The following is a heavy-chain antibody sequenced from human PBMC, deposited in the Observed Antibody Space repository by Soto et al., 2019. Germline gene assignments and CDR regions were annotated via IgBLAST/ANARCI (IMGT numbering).Heavy chain of an antibody. CDR2: INLDGTTT. D-gene: IGHD6-13*01. J-gene: IGHJ4*02. V-gene: IGHV3-7*01. CDR3: ARDAAFNRFDY. Sequence: EVQLVESGGGLVQPGGSLRLSCAVSGFSFSSSWMTWVRQAPGNGLEWLANINLDGTTTNYVDSVKGRFTVSRDNAKKSLFLQMNSLRVEDTAVYYCARDAAFNRFDYGGQGTLVTVSS. CDR1: GFSFSSSW.